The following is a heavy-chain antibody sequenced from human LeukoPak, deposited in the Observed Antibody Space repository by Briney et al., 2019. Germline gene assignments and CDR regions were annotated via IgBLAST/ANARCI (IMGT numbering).Heavy chain of an antibody. J-gene: IGHJ4*02. D-gene: IGHD5-24*01. CDR1: GGPVSSGSYY. CDR2: IYYSGRT. CDR3: ARGRVRRDDSNPLLDY. Sequence: RPSETLSLTCTVSGGPVSSGSYYWRWSRQPPGKGLEWIGDIYYSGRTSHHPSPKSRVTMSVDTSRNQFSLKLSSVTAADTAVYYCARGRVRRDDSNPLLDYWGQGTLVTVSS. V-gene: IGHV4-61*01.